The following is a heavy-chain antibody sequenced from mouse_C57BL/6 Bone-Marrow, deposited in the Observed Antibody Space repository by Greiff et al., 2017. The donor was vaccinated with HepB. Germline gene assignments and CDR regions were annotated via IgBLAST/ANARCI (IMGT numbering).Heavy chain of an antibody. D-gene: IGHD1-1*01. V-gene: IGHV3-6*01. CDR2: ISYDGSN. CDR1: GYSITSGYY. CDR3: AREGAYYGSSHY. J-gene: IGHJ2*01. Sequence: EVKLEESGPGLVKPSQSLSLTCSVTGYSITSGYYWNWIRQFPGNKLEWMGYISYDGSNNYNPSLKNRISITRDTSKNQFFLKLNSVTTEDTATYYCAREGAYYGSSHYWGQGTTLTVSS.